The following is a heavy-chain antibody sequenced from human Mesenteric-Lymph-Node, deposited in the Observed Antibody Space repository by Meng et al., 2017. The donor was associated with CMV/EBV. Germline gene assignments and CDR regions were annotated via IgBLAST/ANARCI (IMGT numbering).Heavy chain of an antibody. CDR1: GFTFSSYW. V-gene: IGHV3-74*01. J-gene: IGHJ4*02. CDR3: AAHLYHYDGSGYYSDH. D-gene: IGHD3-22*01. CDR2: INSDGSDT. Sequence: GESLKISCAASGFTFSSYWMHWVRQAPGKGLVWVSRINSDGSDTSYADSVKGRFTISRDNAKNTLYLQMDSLRAEDTAVYYCAAHLYHYDGSGYYSDHWGQGTQVTVSS.